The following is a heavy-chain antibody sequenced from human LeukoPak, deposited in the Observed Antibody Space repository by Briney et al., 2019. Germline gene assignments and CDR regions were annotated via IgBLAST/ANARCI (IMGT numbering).Heavy chain of an antibody. Sequence: GGSLRLSCAASGFTFSSYGMSWVRQAPGKGLEWVSAISGSGGSTYYADSVKGRFTISRDNSKNTLYLQMNSLRAEDTAVYYCAKVEQVLLWFGELDYWGQGTLVTVSS. V-gene: IGHV3-23*01. D-gene: IGHD3-10*01. CDR3: AKVEQVLLWFGELDY. CDR2: ISGSGGST. J-gene: IGHJ4*02. CDR1: GFTFSSYG.